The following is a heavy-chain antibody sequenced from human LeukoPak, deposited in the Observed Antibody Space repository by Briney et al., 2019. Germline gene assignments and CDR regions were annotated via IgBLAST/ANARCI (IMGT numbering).Heavy chain of an antibody. J-gene: IGHJ4*02. D-gene: IGHD5-12*01. Sequence: GGSLRLSFAASGFTFSSYWMHWVRRAPGKGLVWVSRINTDGSSTIYADSVKGRFTISRDNAKNTLYLQMNSLRAEDTAVYYCTRGYVGIDYWGQGTLVTVSS. CDR3: TRGYVGIDY. CDR2: INTDGSST. V-gene: IGHV3-74*01. CDR1: GFTFSSYW.